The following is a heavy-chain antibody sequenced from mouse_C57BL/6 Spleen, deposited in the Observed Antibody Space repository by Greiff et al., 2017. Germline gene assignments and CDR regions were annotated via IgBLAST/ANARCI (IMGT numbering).Heavy chain of an antibody. CDR1: GYSFTGYY. D-gene: IGHD2-4*01. J-gene: IGHJ2*01. CDR3: ARWGDYGY. V-gene: IGHV1-42*01. CDR2: INPSTGGT. Sequence: VQLQQSGPELVKPGASVKISCKASGYSFTGYYMNWVKQSPEKSLEWIGEINPSTGGTTYNQKFKAKATLTVDKSSSTAYMQLKSLTSEDSAVYYCARWGDYGYWGQGTTLTVSS.